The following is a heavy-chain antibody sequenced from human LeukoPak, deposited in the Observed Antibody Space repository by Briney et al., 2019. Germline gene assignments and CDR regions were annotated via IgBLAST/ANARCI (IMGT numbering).Heavy chain of an antibody. V-gene: IGHV4-38-2*02. J-gene: IGHJ4*02. D-gene: IGHD2-21*02. CDR1: GFSITSGYF. Sequence: PSETLSLTCTVSGFSITSGYFWGWMRQPPGKGLEWIGNIYHSGTTYYNPSLRSRVTISIDASKNQFSLRLNSVTAADTAVYYCARFCDGDCFLDYWGQGTLVTVSS. CDR2: IYHSGTT. CDR3: ARFCDGDCFLDY.